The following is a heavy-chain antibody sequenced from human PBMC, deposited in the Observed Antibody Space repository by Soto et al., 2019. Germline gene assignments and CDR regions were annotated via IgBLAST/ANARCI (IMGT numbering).Heavy chain of an antibody. Sequence: ASVKVSCKTSGYTFTSHGINWVRQAPGQGLEWMGWINPYNANTNYAQKLQGRVTMTTDTSTSTAYMDLRSLTSDDTAVYYCARDRVAGIWGDAFDIRGQGTMVTVSS. V-gene: IGHV1-18*04. D-gene: IGHD3-16*01. CDR1: GYTFTSHG. CDR3: ARDRVAGIWGDAFDI. J-gene: IGHJ3*02. CDR2: INPYNANT.